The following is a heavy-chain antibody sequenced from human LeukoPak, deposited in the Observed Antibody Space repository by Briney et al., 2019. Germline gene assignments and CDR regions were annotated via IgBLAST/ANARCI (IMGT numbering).Heavy chain of an antibody. Sequence: SETLSLTCAVYGGSFSGYYWSWIRQPPGKGLEWIGEINHSGSTNYNPSLKSRVTISVDTSKNQFSLKLSSVTAADTAVYYCARHVVEGYCSSTSCGQRGWFDPWGQGTLVTVSS. V-gene: IGHV4-34*01. J-gene: IGHJ5*02. CDR1: GGSFSGYY. CDR2: INHSGST. CDR3: ARHVVEGYCSSTSCGQRGWFDP. D-gene: IGHD2-2*01.